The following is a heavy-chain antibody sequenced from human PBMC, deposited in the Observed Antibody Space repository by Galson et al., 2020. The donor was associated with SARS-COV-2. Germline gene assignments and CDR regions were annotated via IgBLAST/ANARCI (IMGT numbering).Heavy chain of an antibody. CDR2: ISSSSTI. Sequence: GESLKISCAASGFTFSSYSMNWVRQAPGKGLEWVSYISSSSTIYYADSMKGRFTISRDNAKNSLYLQMNSLRAEDTAVYYCARDRPIGVLTGYYSDAFDIWGQGTMVIVSS. CDR1: GFTFSSYS. V-gene: IGHV3-48*01. D-gene: IGHD3-9*01. CDR3: ARDRPIGVLTGYYSDAFDI. J-gene: IGHJ3*02.